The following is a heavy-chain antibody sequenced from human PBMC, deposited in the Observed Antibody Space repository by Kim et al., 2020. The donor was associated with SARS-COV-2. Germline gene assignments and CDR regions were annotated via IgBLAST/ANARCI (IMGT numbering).Heavy chain of an antibody. CDR1: GGSISSYY. CDR3: AREQRGYYDSSGLDY. CDR2: IYYSGST. Sequence: SETLSLTCTVSGGSISSYYWSWIWQPPGKGLEWIGYIYYSGSTNYNPSLKSRVTISVDTSKNQFSLKLSSVTAADTAVYYCAREQRGYYDSSGLDYWGQGTLVTVSS. J-gene: IGHJ4*02. D-gene: IGHD3-22*01. V-gene: IGHV4-59*01.